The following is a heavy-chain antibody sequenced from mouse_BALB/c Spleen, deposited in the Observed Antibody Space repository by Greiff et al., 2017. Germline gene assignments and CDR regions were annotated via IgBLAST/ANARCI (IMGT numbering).Heavy chain of an antibody. Sequence: EVQGVESGGGLVKPGGSLKLSCAVSGFTFSSYAMSWVRQSPEKRLEWVAEISSGGSYTYYPDTVTGRFTISRDNAKNTLYLEMSSLRSEDTAMYYCARSLYYDYPWFAYWGQGTLVTVSA. CDR2: ISSGGSYT. CDR3: ARSLYYDYPWFAY. CDR1: GFTFSSYA. J-gene: IGHJ3*01. V-gene: IGHV5-9-4*01. D-gene: IGHD2-4*01.